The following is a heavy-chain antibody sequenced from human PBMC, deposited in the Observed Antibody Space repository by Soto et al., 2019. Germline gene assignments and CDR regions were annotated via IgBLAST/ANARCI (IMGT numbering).Heavy chain of an antibody. CDR1: GFTFSNYA. D-gene: IGHD5-12*01. CDR2: ISGSGGST. Sequence: GGSLRLSCAASGFTFSNYAMNWVRQAPGKGLEWVSVISGSGGSTYYADSVRGRFTISRDNSKNMLYLQMNSLRAEDTAVYYCAKNIVATIKDYYFDYWGQGTLVTVSS. J-gene: IGHJ4*02. CDR3: AKNIVATIKDYYFDY. V-gene: IGHV3-23*01.